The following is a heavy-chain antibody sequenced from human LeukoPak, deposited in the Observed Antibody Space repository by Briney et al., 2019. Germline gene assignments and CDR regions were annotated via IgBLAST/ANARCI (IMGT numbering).Heavy chain of an antibody. Sequence: GRSLRLSCTASGFTFGDYAMSWVRQAPGKGLEWVGFIRSKTYGGTTEYAASVKGRFSISRDDSKSIAYLQMNSLKTEDTAVYFCTRGGMVRGVLDYWGQGTLVTVSS. CDR3: TRGGMVRGVLDY. V-gene: IGHV3-49*04. D-gene: IGHD3-10*01. CDR1: GFTFGDYA. CDR2: IRSKTYGGTT. J-gene: IGHJ4*02.